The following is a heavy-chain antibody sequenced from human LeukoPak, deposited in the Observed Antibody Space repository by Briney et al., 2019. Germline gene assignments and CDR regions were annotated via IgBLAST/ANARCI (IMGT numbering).Heavy chain of an antibody. J-gene: IGHJ4*02. CDR2: IYYSGST. Sequence: SETLSLTCTVYGGSISSYYWSWIRQPPGKGLEWIGYIYYSGSTNYNTSLKSRVTISVDTSKNQFSLKLSSVTAADTAVYYCARVRWVGYTSTYFDYWGQGTLVTVSS. V-gene: IGHV4-59*01. D-gene: IGHD2-8*02. CDR1: GGSISSYY. CDR3: ARVRWVGYTSTYFDY.